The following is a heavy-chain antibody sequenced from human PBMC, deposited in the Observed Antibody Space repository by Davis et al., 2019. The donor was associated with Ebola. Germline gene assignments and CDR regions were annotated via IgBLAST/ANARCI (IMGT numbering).Heavy chain of an antibody. D-gene: IGHD2-15*01. CDR1: GFTFSNAW. CDR2: IKSKTDGGTT. V-gene: IGHV3-15*07. CDR3: TTQLGYCSGGSCYPTYYYYYGMDV. J-gene: IGHJ6*02. Sequence: PGGSLRLSCAASGFTFSNAWMNWVRQAPGKGLEWVGRIKSKTDGGTTDYAAPVKGRFTISRDDSKNTLYLQMNSLKTEDTAVYYCTTQLGYCSGGSCYPTYYYYYGMDVWGQGTTVTVSS.